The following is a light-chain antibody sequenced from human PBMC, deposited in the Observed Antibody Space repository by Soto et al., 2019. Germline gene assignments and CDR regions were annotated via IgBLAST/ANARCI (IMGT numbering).Light chain of an antibody. J-gene: IGLJ1*01. CDR3: QSYDSSLSARYV. V-gene: IGLV1-40*01. CDR1: SSNIGAGYD. Sequence: SVLPQPPSVSVAPGQRVTISCTGSSSNIGAGYDVHWYQQLPGTAPKLLIYGNSNRPSGVPDRFSGSKSGTSASLAITGLQAEDEADYYCQSYDSSLSARYVFGTGTKVTVL. CDR2: GNS.